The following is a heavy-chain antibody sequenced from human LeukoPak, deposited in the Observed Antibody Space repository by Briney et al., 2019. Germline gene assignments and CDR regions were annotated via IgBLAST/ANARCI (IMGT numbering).Heavy chain of an antibody. J-gene: IGHJ5*02. CDR2: ISAYNGNT. CDR1: GYTFTSYG. V-gene: IGHV1-18*01. CDR3: ARAIAAAGTSPLFDP. Sequence: ASVEVSFQASGYTFTSYGISWVRQAPGQGLEWMGWISAYNGNTNYAQKLQGRVTMTTDTSTSTTYMELRSLRSDDTAVYYCARAIAAAGTSPLFDPWGQGTLVTVSS. D-gene: IGHD6-13*01.